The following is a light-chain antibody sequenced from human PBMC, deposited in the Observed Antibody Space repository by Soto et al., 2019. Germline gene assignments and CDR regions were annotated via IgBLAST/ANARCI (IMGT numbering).Light chain of an antibody. V-gene: IGKV3-20*01. CDR1: QSVSSSY. J-gene: IGKJ5*01. CDR2: GAS. Sequence: EIVLTQSPGTLSLSPGERATHSCRAIQSVSSSYLAWHQQKPGQAPRLLIYGASSRATGIPDGFSGSGSGTDFTLTISRLEPEDFAVYYCQQYGSSPPITFGQGTRLETK. CDR3: QQYGSSPPIT.